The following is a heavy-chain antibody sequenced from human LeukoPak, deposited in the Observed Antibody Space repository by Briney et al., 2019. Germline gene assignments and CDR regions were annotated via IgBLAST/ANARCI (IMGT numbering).Heavy chain of an antibody. D-gene: IGHD3-3*01. Sequence: PSETLSLTCTVSGGSISSYYWSWIRQPPGKGLELIGRIYTSGSTNYNPSLKSRVTMSVDTSKNQFSLKLTSVTAADTAVYYCARYFSLYYFDYWGQGALVTVSS. CDR1: GGSISSYY. J-gene: IGHJ4*02. CDR3: ARYFSLYYFDY. CDR2: IYTSGST. V-gene: IGHV4-4*07.